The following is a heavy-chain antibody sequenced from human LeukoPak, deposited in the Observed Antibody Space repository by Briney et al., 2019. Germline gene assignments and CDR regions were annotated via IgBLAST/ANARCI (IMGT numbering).Heavy chain of an antibody. J-gene: IGHJ4*02. D-gene: IGHD6-19*01. Sequence: AAVKVSCKASGYTFTGYGISWVRQAPGQGLEWMGGIIPIFGTANYAQKFQGRVTITADESTSTAYMELSSLRSEDTAVYYCARDGGSYSSGTFDYWGQGTLVTVSS. V-gene: IGHV1-69*13. CDR1: GYTFTGYG. CDR3: ARDGGSYSSGTFDY. CDR2: IIPIFGTA.